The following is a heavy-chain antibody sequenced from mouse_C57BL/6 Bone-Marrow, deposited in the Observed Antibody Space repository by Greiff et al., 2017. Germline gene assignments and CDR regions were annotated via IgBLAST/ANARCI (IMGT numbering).Heavy chain of an antibody. J-gene: IGHJ2*01. V-gene: IGHV1-54*01. CDR2: INPGSGGT. Sequence: VQLQQSGAELVRPGTSVKVSCKASGYAFTNYLIEWVKQRPGPGLEWIGVINPGSGGTNYNEKFKGKATLPADKSSSTAYMQLSSLTSEDSAVYFCARGDYFDYWGQGTTLTVSS. CDR3: ARGDYFDY. CDR1: GYAFTNYL.